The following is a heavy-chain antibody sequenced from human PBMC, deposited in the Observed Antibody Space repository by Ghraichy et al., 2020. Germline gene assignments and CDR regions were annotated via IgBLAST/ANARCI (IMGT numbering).Heavy chain of an antibody. D-gene: IGHD6-25*01. Sequence: GGSLRLSCAASGFPFSSYNMNWVRQAPGKGLEWVSSITSTSSYIYFADSVKGRFTISRDNAKNSLYLQMNSLRAEDTAVYYCARNPSYERHDLWGQGTLVTVSS. V-gene: IGHV3-21*01. CDR2: ITSTSSYI. CDR3: ARNPSYERHDL. J-gene: IGHJ4*02. CDR1: GFPFSSYN.